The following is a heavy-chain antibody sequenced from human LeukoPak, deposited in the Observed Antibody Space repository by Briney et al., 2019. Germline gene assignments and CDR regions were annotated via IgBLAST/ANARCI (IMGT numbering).Heavy chain of an antibody. J-gene: IGHJ4*02. CDR1: GFTVSSNY. CDR2: IYSGGYT. D-gene: IGHD6-19*01. V-gene: IGHV3-66*01. CDR3: ARARWSSTGWFLGH. Sequence: GGSLRLSCAASGFTVSSNYMSWVRQAPGKGLEWVSVIYSGGYTYYADSVKGRFTISRDNSKNTVYLQMNSLRAEDTAVYYCARARWSSTGWFLGHWGQGTLVTVSS.